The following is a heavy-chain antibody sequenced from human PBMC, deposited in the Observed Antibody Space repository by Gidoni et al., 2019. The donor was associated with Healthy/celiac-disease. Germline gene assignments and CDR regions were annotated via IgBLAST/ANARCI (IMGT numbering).Heavy chain of an antibody. Sequence: EVQLVESGGGLVKPGGSLRLSCAASGFIFSNAWMSWVRQAPGTGLGWVGRIKSKTDGGTTDYAAPVKGRFTISRDDSKNTLYLQMNSLKTEDTAVYYCTTAIQQLVVWDDAFDIWGQGTMVTVSS. J-gene: IGHJ3*02. CDR1: GFIFSNAW. CDR3: TTAIQQLVVWDDAFDI. CDR2: IKSKTDGGTT. D-gene: IGHD6-13*01. V-gene: IGHV3-15*01.